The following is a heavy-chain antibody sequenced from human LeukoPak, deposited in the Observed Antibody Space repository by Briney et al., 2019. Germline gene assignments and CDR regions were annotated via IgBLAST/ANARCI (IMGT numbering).Heavy chain of an antibody. V-gene: IGHV4-61*02. Sequence: PSQTLSLTCTVSGGSISSGSYYWSWIRQPAGKGLEWIGRIYTSGSTNCNPSLKSRVTISVDTPKNQFSLKLSSVTAADTAVYYCARYSSPLYYMDVWGKGTTVTVSS. CDR3: ARYSSPLYYMDV. CDR1: GGSISSGSYY. J-gene: IGHJ6*03. CDR2: IYTSGST. D-gene: IGHD6-13*01.